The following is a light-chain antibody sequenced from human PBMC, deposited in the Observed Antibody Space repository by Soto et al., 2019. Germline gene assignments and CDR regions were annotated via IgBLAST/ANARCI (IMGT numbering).Light chain of an antibody. CDR1: SSDIGGYNY. V-gene: IGLV2-8*01. J-gene: IGLJ2*01. CDR2: ELS. CDR3: SSQAGSNNFLV. Sequence: QSALTQPPSASGSPGQSVTISCTGTSSDIGGYNYVSWYQQHPGKAPKLMIYELSKRPSGVPDRFSGSKSGNTASLTVSGLQAEDEADYYCSSQAGSNNFLVFGGGTKVTVL.